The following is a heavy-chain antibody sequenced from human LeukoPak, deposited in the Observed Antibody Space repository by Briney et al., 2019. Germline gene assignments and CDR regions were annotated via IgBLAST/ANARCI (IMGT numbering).Heavy chain of an antibody. Sequence: SQTLSLTCTVSGGSINSGSYYWTWIRQPAGKGLEWIGRIYTSGSTRYNPSLKTRVTISLDTSKNQFSLKLSSVTAADTAVYYCAREVITMVRGANGDYWGQGTLVTVSS. J-gene: IGHJ4*02. V-gene: IGHV4-61*02. CDR1: GGSINSGSYY. CDR2: IYTSGST. D-gene: IGHD3-10*01. CDR3: AREVITMVRGANGDY.